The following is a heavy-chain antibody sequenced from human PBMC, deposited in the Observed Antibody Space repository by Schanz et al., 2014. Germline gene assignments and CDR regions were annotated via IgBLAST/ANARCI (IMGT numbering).Heavy chain of an antibody. J-gene: IGHJ5*02. V-gene: IGHV3-74*02. CDR2: IKSDGSIT. Sequence: VQLVESGGGVVQPGGSLRLSCAASGFTFSSYWMHWVRQVPGKGLVWVSRIKSDGSITSYADSVKGRFTISRDNAKISMELQMNSLKAEDADVYDCARPALLFGASYYDPWGQGTLVTVSS. CDR1: GFTFSSYW. D-gene: IGHD3-10*02. CDR3: ARPALLFGASYYDP.